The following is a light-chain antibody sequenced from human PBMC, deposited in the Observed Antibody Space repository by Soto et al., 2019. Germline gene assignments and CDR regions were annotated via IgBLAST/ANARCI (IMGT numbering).Light chain of an antibody. V-gene: IGKV1-9*01. CDR1: QGISSY. CDR2: AAS. CDR3: QQYNSYSWT. Sequence: IQLTQSPSSLSASVGDRVTIPCRASQGISSYLAWYQQKPGKAPKLLIYAASTLQSGVPSRFSGSGSGTDFTLTISSLQPDDFATYYCQQYNSYSWTFGQGTKVDI. J-gene: IGKJ1*01.